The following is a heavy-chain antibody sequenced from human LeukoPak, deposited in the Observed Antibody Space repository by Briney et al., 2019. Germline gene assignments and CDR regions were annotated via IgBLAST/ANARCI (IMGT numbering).Heavy chain of an antibody. Sequence: PGGSLRLSCAASGFTFSSYSMNWVRQAPGKGLEWVSSIGSSSSYIYYADSVKGRFTISRDNAKNSLYLQMNSLRAEDTAVYYCARGYDILTGYSSGMDVWGQGTTVTVSS. CDR2: IGSSSSYI. D-gene: IGHD3-9*01. V-gene: IGHV3-21*01. J-gene: IGHJ6*02. CDR3: ARGYDILTGYSSGMDV. CDR1: GFTFSSYS.